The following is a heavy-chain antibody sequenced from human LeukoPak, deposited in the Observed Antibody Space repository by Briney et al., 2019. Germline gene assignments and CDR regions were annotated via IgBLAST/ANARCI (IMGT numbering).Heavy chain of an antibody. CDR2: ISYDGSNK. CDR3: AKGPLWYYDSSGYFDY. J-gene: IGHJ4*02. CDR1: GFTFSSYG. D-gene: IGHD3-22*01. V-gene: IGHV3-30*18. Sequence: GRSLRLSCAASGFTFSSYGMHWVRQAPGKGLEWVAAISYDGSNKYYADSVKGRFTISRDNSKNTLYLQMNSLRAEDTAVYYCAKGPLWYYDSSGYFDYWGQGTLVTVSS.